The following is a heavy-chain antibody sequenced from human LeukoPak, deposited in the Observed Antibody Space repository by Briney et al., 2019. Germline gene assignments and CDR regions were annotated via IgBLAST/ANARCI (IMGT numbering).Heavy chain of an antibody. CDR3: AKVRYDSSMERT. Sequence: PGGSLRLSCAASGFTFSSYAMSWVRQAPGKGLEWVSAISGSGGSTYYADSVKGRFTISRDSSKNTLYLQMNSLRAEDTAVYYCAKVRYDSSMERTWGQGTLVTVSS. CDR1: GFTFSSYA. D-gene: IGHD3-22*01. J-gene: IGHJ4*02. V-gene: IGHV3-23*01. CDR2: ISGSGGST.